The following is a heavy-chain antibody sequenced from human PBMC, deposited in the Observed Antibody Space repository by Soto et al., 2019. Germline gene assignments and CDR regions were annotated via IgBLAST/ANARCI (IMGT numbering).Heavy chain of an antibody. D-gene: IGHD2-15*01. CDR1: GFTFSNFG. J-gene: IGHJ6*02. CDR2: ISYDGRSE. Sequence: QVQVVESGGGMIQPGKSLRLSCVGSGFTFSNFGTHWVRQAPGKGLEWVAGISYDGRSESYVDSVRGRFTLSRDNSKNTLSLQMISLRPEDTGVYYCAKDLDVVMVLSATRGLDVWGQGTTVTVSS. V-gene: IGHV3-30*18. CDR3: AKDLDVVMVLSATRGLDV.